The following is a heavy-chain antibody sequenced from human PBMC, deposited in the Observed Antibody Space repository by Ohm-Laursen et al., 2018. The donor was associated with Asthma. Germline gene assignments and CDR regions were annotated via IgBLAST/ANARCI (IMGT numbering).Heavy chain of an antibody. CDR3: ARDYVNSTGGVYYYYYGMDV. CDR1: GFTFSDYY. V-gene: IGHV3-69-1*01. CDR2: ISSSSTI. Sequence: SLRLSCTASGFTFSDYYMNWVRQAPGKGLEWVSSISSSSTIYYADSVKGRFTISRDNAKNSLYLQMNSLRAEDTAVYYCARDYVNSTGGVYYYYYGMDVWGQGTTVTVSS. D-gene: IGHD2-8*02. J-gene: IGHJ6*02.